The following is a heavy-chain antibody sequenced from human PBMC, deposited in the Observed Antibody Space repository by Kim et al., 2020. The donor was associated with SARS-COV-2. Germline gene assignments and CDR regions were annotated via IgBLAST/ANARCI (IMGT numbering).Heavy chain of an antibody. Sequence: ASVKVSCKASGYTFTSYYMHWVRQAPGQGLEWMGIINPSGGSTSYAQKFQGRVTMTRDTSTSTVYMELSSLRSEDTAVYYCARGLLPGIAAAGSDYWGQGTLVTVSS. CDR3: ARGLLPGIAAAGSDY. V-gene: IGHV1-46*01. D-gene: IGHD6-13*01. CDR2: INPSGGST. CDR1: GYTFTSYY. J-gene: IGHJ4*02.